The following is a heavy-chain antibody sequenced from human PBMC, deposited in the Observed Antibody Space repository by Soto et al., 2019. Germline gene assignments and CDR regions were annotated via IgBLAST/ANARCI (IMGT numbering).Heavy chain of an antibody. Sequence: PGGSLRLSCTASGFPFNNYYMTWVRQASGKGLEWVASIKEDGNEKYYADSVKGRFTISRDNAKHSMSLQMNSLGVEDTAVYFCPRGGGGWNYYYAMDAWGAGDTVIV. D-gene: IGHD6-19*01. V-gene: IGHV3-7*03. J-gene: IGHJ6*02. CDR2: IKEDGNEK. CDR3: PRGGGGWNYYYAMDA. CDR1: GFPFNNYY.